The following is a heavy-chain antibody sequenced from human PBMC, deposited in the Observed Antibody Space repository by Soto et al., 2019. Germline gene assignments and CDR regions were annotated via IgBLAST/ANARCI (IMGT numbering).Heavy chain of an antibody. J-gene: IGHJ4*02. CDR2: ISTSSDYI. CDR1: EFVFSTYN. CDR3: VRSDYAAAGLGPFDY. Sequence: GGSLRLSCAASEFVFSTYNMNWVRQAPGKGLEWVSSISTSSDYIRYADSVKGRFTISRDNAKNSLYLQMNSRRAEDTAVYYCVRSDYAAAGLGPFDYWGQGTPVTVSS. V-gene: IGHV3-21*01. D-gene: IGHD6-13*01.